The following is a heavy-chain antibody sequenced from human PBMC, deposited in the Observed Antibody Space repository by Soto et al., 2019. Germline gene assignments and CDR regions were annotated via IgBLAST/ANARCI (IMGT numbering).Heavy chain of an antibody. Sequence: QVQLVQSGAEVKKPGASVKVSCKPSGYTFNTYYLHWVRQAPGQALEWMGVIHPSGGGTTYAQKFLGRVTVTRDTSTSTVFMELSSVRADDTAVYYCARGGHIAVVTASFDYWGQGTLVTVSS. CDR1: GYTFNTYY. V-gene: IGHV1-46*02. CDR2: IHPSGGGT. D-gene: IGHD2-21*02. CDR3: ARGGHIAVVTASFDY. J-gene: IGHJ4*02.